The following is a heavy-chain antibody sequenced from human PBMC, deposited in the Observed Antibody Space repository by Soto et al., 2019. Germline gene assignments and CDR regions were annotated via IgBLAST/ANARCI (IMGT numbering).Heavy chain of an antibody. Sequence: GGSLRLSCAASGFTFSNYGMHWVRQAPGKGLEWVALILYDGNNKYYADSVRGRFTISRDNSKNTLYLQMNSLRAEDTAVYYCARYCNNSDCRHLYYFDYWGLGTLVTVSS. CDR1: GFTFSNYG. CDR2: ILYDGNNK. J-gene: IGHJ4*02. D-gene: IGHD2-8*01. CDR3: ARYCNNSDCRHLYYFDY. V-gene: IGHV3-30*03.